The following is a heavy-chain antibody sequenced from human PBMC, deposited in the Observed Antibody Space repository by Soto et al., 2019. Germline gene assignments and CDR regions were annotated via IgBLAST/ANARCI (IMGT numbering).Heavy chain of an antibody. J-gene: IGHJ6*02. V-gene: IGHV3-48*03. D-gene: IGHD3-10*01. CDR3: AIGNTNIQGDLSHYNGLDV. CDR2: ITSSTRTT. Sequence: PGGSLRLSCEASGFTLKSYEVNWVRLAPGKGLEWISYITSSTRTTYYADSVKGRFTISRDNARKSVYLQMNSLRVEDTAIYYCAIGNTNIQGDLSHYNGLDVWGQGTTVTVSS. CDR1: GFTLKSYE.